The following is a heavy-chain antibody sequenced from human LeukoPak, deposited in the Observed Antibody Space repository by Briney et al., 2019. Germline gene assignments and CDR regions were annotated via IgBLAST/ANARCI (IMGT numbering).Heavy chain of an antibody. J-gene: IGHJ4*02. CDR2: ISPDSGYI. Sequence: GGSLRLSCAASGFTFSSHSLMWVRQAPGKGLEWVSSISPDSGYIYYADSVKGRFTLSRDNAENSLFLQMNSQGAEDTAVYYCAPFSAVTHYYFDYWGQGTLVTVSS. V-gene: IGHV3-21*01. CDR1: GFTFSSHS. D-gene: IGHD6-13*01. CDR3: APFSAVTHYYFDY.